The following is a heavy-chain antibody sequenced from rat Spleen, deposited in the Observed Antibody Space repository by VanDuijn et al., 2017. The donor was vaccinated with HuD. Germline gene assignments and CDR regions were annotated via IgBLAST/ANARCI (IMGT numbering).Heavy chain of an antibody. V-gene: IGHV5-22*01. Sequence: EVQLVETGGDLVQPGRSLKLSCVASGFTFSDYYMAWVRQAPKKGLEWVASISYEGTSTYYGDSVKGRFTISRDNAKSTLYLQRDSLSSEDTATYYCARPPTGVDYWGQGVMVTVSS. J-gene: IGHJ2*01. CDR2: ISYEGTST. CDR3: ARPPTGVDY. D-gene: IGHD3-4*01. CDR1: GFTFSDYY.